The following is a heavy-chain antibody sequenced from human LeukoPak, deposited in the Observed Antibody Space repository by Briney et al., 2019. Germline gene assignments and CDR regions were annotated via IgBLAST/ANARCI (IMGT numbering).Heavy chain of an antibody. CDR3: ARGRWFGELLWGFFDY. V-gene: IGHV4-34*01. D-gene: IGHD3-10*01. J-gene: IGHJ4*02. Sequence: SSETLSLTCAVYGGSFSGYYWSWIRQPPGKGLEWIGEINHSGSTNYNPSLKSRVTISVDTSKNQFSLKLSSVTAADTAVYYCARGRWFGELLWGFFDYWGQGTLVTASS. CDR2: INHSGST. CDR1: GGSFSGYY.